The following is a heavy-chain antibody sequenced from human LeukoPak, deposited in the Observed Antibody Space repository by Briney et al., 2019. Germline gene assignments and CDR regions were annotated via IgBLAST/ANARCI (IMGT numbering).Heavy chain of an antibody. CDR1: GFTISSYS. Sequence: GGSLRLSCAASGFTISSYSMNWVRQAPGKGLEWVSKIWDSSSMYYADSVKGRFTISRDNAKNSLYLQMNSLRAEDTAVYYCVRDYGYAFDIWGQGTMVTVSS. CDR3: VRDYGYAFDI. V-gene: IGHV3-48*01. J-gene: IGHJ3*02. D-gene: IGHD3-10*01. CDR2: IWDSSSM.